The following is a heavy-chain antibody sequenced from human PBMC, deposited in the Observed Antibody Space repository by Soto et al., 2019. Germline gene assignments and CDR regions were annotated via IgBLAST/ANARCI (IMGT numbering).Heavy chain of an antibody. J-gene: IGHJ3*02. D-gene: IGHD1-1*01. CDR2: TWYDGSNK. CDR3: ATELNDMQAFDI. V-gene: IGHV3-33*01. CDR1: GFTFSNYG. Sequence: QVQLVESGGGVVQPGGSLKLSCVASGFTFSNYGMHWVRQAPGKGLEWVAMTWYDGSNKYYADSVKDRFTISRDNSKNPRDLQMNSLRDEDSAVYYCATELNDMQAFDIWGQGTMVTVSS.